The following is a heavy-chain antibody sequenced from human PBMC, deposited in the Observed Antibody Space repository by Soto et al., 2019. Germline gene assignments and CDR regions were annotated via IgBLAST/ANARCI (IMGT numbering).Heavy chain of an antibody. Sequence: PGGSLRLSCAASGFTFSDHYMDWVRQAPGKGLEWVGRTRNKANSYTTEYAASVKGRFTISRDDSKNSLYLQMNSLKTEDTAVYYCATLRFLEWIWYDYWGQGTLVTVSS. CDR1: GFTFSDHY. CDR3: ATLRFLEWIWYDY. V-gene: IGHV3-72*01. J-gene: IGHJ4*02. D-gene: IGHD3-3*01. CDR2: TRNKANSYTT.